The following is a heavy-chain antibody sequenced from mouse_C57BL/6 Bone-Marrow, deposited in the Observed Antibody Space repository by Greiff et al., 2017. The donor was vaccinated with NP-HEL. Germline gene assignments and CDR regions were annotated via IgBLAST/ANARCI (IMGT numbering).Heavy chain of an antibody. J-gene: IGHJ4*01. Sequence: VQLQQPGAELVRPGTSVKLSCKASGYTFTSYWMHWVKQRPGQGLEWIGVIDPSDSYTNSNQKFKGKATLTVDTSSSTAYMQLSSLTSEDSAVYYCARRYYGSSYGAMDYWGQGTSVTVSS. D-gene: IGHD1-1*01. CDR3: ARRYYGSSYGAMDY. CDR1: GYTFTSYW. CDR2: IDPSDSYT. V-gene: IGHV1-59*01.